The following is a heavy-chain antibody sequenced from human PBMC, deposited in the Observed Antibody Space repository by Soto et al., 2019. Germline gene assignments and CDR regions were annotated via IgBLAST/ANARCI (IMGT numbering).Heavy chain of an antibody. CDR1: GFKISSSS. Sequence: GGSLRLSCAAFGFKISSSSMNWVRQAPGRGLEWVAYISDSGSNTLYADSVKGRFTVSRDTAKNSLYLQVSGVTDEDRAVYYCAGNCYDRRGHYLMKVWAQGTTVIVSS. CDR2: ISDSGSNT. J-gene: IGHJ6*01. V-gene: IGHV3-48*02. CDR3: AGNCYDRRGHYLMKV. D-gene: IGHD3-3*01.